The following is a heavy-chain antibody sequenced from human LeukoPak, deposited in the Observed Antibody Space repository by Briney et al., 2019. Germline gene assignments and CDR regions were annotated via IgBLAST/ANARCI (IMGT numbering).Heavy chain of an antibody. D-gene: IGHD6-13*01. V-gene: IGHV1-2*02. CDR3: ARLAAADYCFDY. J-gene: IGHJ4*02. Sequence: ASVKVSCKASGYTFAAYYIHWVRQAPGQGLEWMGWINPNSGDTNFAQKFQGRVTMSRDTSISTAYMELSRLRSDDTAVYYCARLAAADYCFDYWGQGTLVTVSS. CDR2: INPNSGDT. CDR1: GYTFAAYY.